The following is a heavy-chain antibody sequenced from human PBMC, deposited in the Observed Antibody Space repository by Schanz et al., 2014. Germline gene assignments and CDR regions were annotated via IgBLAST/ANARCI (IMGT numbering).Heavy chain of an antibody. CDR3: AKVSYSSGSRGEHFDE. Sequence: EVHLLESGGGLVQPGGSLRLSCAASGFSFGTYAMSWVRQAPGKGLEWLSVISASGRDKYYADSVKGRFTISRDNSKNALYLQMKRLEAEAVAVYYCAKVSYSSGSRGEHFDEWGQGTLXTVAS. V-gene: IGHV3-23*01. D-gene: IGHD6-25*01. CDR1: GFSFGTYA. CDR2: ISASGRDK. J-gene: IGHJ4*02.